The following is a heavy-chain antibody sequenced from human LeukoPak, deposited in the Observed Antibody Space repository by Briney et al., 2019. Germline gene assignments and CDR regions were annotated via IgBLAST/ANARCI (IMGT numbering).Heavy chain of an antibody. Sequence: ASVKVSCKASGYTFTSYTISWVRQAPGQGLEWMGWISVYNGNTNYAQKLQGRVTMTTDTSTSTAYMELSSLRSEDTAVYYCARVVTPRYCSTPICYWKGWFDPWGQGTLVTVSS. D-gene: IGHD2-2*01. V-gene: IGHV1-18*01. CDR3: ARVVTPRYCSTPICYWKGWFDP. CDR1: GYTFTSYT. CDR2: ISVYNGNT. J-gene: IGHJ5*02.